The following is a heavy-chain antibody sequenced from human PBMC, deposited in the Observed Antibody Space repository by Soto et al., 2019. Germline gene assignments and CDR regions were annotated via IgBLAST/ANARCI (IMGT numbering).Heavy chain of an antibody. CDR2: INHSGST. D-gene: IGHD6-13*01. CDR1: GGSFSGYY. V-gene: IGHV4-34*01. CDR3: ARWYAAGNPGRDY. J-gene: IGHJ4*02. Sequence: SETLSLTCAVYGGSFSGYYWSWIRQPPGKGLEWIGEINHSGSTNYNPSPKSRVTISVDTSKNQFSLKLSSVTAADTAVYYCARWYAAGNPGRDYWGQGTLVTVSS.